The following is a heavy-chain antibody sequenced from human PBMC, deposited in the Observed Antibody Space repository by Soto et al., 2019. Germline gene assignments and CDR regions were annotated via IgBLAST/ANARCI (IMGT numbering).Heavy chain of an antibody. CDR3: ARDKDKYSSGWYGVY. CDR1: EFTFSSYA. Sequence: GGSLRLSCAASEFTFSSYAMSWVRQAPGQGLEWMGGIIPICGTANYAQKFQGRVTITADESTSTAYMELSSLRSEDTAVYYCARDKDKYSSGWYGVYWGQGTLVTVSS. V-gene: IGHV1-69*01. D-gene: IGHD6-19*01. J-gene: IGHJ4*02. CDR2: IIPICGTA.